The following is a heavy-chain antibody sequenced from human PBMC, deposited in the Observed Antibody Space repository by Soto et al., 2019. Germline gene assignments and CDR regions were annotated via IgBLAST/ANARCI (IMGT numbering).Heavy chain of an antibody. Sequence: PGESLKISCKGSGYSFTSYWISWVRQMPGKGLEWMGRIDPSDSYTNYSPSFQGHVTISADKSISTAYLQWSSLKASDTAMYYCERHRMGIAEAGSAFDIWGQGTMVTVSS. D-gene: IGHD6-13*01. CDR3: ERHRMGIAEAGSAFDI. CDR1: GYSFTSYW. CDR2: IDPSDSYT. V-gene: IGHV5-10-1*01. J-gene: IGHJ3*02.